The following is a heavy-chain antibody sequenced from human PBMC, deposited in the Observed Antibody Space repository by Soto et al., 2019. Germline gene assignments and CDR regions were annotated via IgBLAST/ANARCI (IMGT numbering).Heavy chain of an antibody. CDR3: AHRGLRGDRYFDWFDY. CDR2: IYWDDDK. CDR1: GFSLSTSGEG. J-gene: IGHJ4*02. V-gene: IGHV2-5*02. Sequence: SGPTLVNPTQTLTLTCTFSGFSLSTSGEGVGWIRQPPGKALEWLALIYWDDDKRYSPSLKSRLNNTKDTFKKQEVLTMTNMDPVDTATSYRAHRGLRGDRYFDWFDYWGQGTLVTVSS. D-gene: IGHD3-9*01.